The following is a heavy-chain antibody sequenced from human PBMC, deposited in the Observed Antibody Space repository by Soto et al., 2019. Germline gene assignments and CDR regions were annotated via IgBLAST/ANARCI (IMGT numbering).Heavy chain of an antibody. Sequence: GASVKVSCKASGYTFTSYYMHWVRQAPGQGLEWMGIINPSGGSTSYAQKFQGRVTMTRDTSTSTVYMELSSLRSEDTAVYYCARDCAHDILTGSPMPGDYWGQGTLVTVSS. CDR1: GYTFTSYY. CDR2: INPSGGST. CDR3: ARDCAHDILTGSPMPGDY. D-gene: IGHD3-9*01. V-gene: IGHV1-46*01. J-gene: IGHJ4*02.